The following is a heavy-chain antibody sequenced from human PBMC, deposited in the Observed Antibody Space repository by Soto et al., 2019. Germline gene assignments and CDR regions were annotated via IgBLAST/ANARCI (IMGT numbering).Heavy chain of an antibody. CDR3: ARDSGSYYAGPDFDY. D-gene: IGHD1-26*01. Sequence: PWGSLRLSCQTSGFSFSSYAIHFFRHAPFKGLQWVVVISYDGSHKFYGESVKGRFTISRDNSKNTLYLQMNSLRAEDTAVYYCARDSGSYYAGPDFDYWGQGTLVTVSS. J-gene: IGHJ4*02. CDR2: ISYDGSHK. CDR1: GFSFSSYA. V-gene: IGHV3-30*03.